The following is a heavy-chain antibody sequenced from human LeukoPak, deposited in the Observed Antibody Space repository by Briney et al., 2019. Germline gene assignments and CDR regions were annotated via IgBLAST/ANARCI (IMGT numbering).Heavy chain of an antibody. CDR2: INHSGST. Sequence: SETLSLTCAVYGGSFSGYYWSWIRQPSGKGLEWIGEINHSGSTNYNPSLKSRVTISVDTSKNQFSLKLSSVTAADTAVYYCARGRYSGSYYGYYYYMDVWGKGTTVTVSS. J-gene: IGHJ6*03. D-gene: IGHD1-26*01. V-gene: IGHV4-34*01. CDR3: ARGRYSGSYYGYYYYMDV. CDR1: GGSFSGYY.